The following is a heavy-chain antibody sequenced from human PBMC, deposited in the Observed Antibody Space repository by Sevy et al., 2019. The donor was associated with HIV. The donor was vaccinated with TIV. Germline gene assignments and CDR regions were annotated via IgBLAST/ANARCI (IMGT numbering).Heavy chain of an antibody. CDR2: ISSSGGST. CDR3: AKDSVLDYGSGSFDYFDS. V-gene: IGHV3-23*01. J-gene: IGHJ4*02. Sequence: GGSLRLSCAASGFTFSNYAMSWVRQAPGKGLEWVSAISSSGGSTYYADSVKGRFTISRDNSKNTLYLQMNSLRGEDTAGYYCAKDSVLDYGSGSFDYFDSWGQGTLVTVSS. D-gene: IGHD3-10*01. CDR1: GFTFSNYA.